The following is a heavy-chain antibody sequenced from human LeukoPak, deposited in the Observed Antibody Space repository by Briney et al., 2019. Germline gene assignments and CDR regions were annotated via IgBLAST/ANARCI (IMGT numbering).Heavy chain of an antibody. CDR2: IYTSGST. D-gene: IGHD3-16*02. Sequence: PSETLYLTCTVSGGSISSGSYYWSWTRQPAGKGLEWIGRIYTSGSTNYNPSLKSRVTISVDTSKNQFSLKLSSVTAADTAVYYCARGFRFPYAFDIWGQGTMVTVSS. J-gene: IGHJ3*02. CDR3: ARGFRFPYAFDI. V-gene: IGHV4-61*02. CDR1: GGSISSGSYY.